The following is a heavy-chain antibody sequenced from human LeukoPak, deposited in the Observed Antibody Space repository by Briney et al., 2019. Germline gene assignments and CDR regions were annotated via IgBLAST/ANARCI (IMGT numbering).Heavy chain of an antibody. CDR3: AKGPGHYYGSGSLY. CDR2: ISYDGSNK. J-gene: IGHJ4*02. D-gene: IGHD3-10*01. V-gene: IGHV3-30-3*01. CDR1: GFTFSSYA. Sequence: GGSLRLSCAASGFTFSSYAMHWVRQAPGKGLEWVAVISYDGSNKYYADSVKGRFTISRDNSKNTLYLQMNSLRAEDTAVYYCAKGPGHYYGSGSLYWGQGTLVTVSS.